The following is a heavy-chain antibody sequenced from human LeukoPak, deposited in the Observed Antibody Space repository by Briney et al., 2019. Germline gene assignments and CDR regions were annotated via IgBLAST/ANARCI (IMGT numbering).Heavy chain of an antibody. Sequence: PGRSLRLSCAASGFTFDDYAMHWVRHAPGKGLEWVSGISWNSGSIGYADSVKGRFTISRDNAKNSLYLQMNSLRAEDMALDYCAKDEFVASDFTGAFDIWGQGTMVTVSS. D-gene: IGHD2-8*02. CDR1: GFTFDDYA. CDR3: AKDEFVASDFTGAFDI. CDR2: ISWNSGSI. J-gene: IGHJ3*02. V-gene: IGHV3-9*03.